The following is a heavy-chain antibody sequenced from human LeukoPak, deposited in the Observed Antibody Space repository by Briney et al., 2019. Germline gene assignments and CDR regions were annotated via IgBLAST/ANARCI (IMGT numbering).Heavy chain of an antibody. J-gene: IGHJ4*02. D-gene: IGHD2-15*01. CDR1: GGSISSGGYY. CDR3: AREYCSGGSCPVDN. V-gene: IGHV4-31*03. Sequence: SETLSLTCTVSGGSISSGGYYWSWIRQHPGKGLEWIAYIYYSGNTYYNPSLKSRVTIPVDTSKNQFSLKLSSVTAADTAVYYCAREYCSGGSCPVDNWGQGTLVTVSS. CDR2: IYYSGNT.